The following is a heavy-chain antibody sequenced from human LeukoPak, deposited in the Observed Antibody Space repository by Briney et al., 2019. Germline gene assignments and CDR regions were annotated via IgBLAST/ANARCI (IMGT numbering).Heavy chain of an antibody. CDR3: TRLGYCTNGVCYFDY. D-gene: IGHD2-8*01. J-gene: IGHJ4*02. CDR1: GFXXSASA. V-gene: IGHV3-73*01. CDR2: IRNKANGYET. Sequence: SCAAXGFXXSASAMHWVRQASGKGVEWVGRIRNKANGYETAYAASVKGKLIIYREEKKKKAYMQRNSLKTEDTAVYYCTRLGYCTNGVCYFDYWGQGILVTVSS.